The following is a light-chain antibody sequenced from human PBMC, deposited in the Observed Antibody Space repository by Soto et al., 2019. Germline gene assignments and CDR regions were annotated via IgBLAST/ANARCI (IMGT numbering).Light chain of an antibody. Sequence: QSVLTQSPSASASLGASVKLTCTLSSGHSSYAIACHQQQPEKGPRYLMKFNSDGSHSKGDGIPDRFSGSSSGAERYLTISSLQSEDEADYYCQTWGTGIVVFGGGTKLTVL. CDR1: SGHSSYA. V-gene: IGLV4-69*01. CDR3: QTWGTGIVV. J-gene: IGLJ2*01. CDR2: FNSDGSH.